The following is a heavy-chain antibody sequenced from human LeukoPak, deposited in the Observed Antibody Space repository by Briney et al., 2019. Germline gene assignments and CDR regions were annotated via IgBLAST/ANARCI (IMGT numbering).Heavy chain of an antibody. V-gene: IGHV4-39*01. Sequence: PSETLSLTCSVSGGSINTYYWGWIRQPPGKGLEWIGTIYYSGSTYYNPSLTSRVTISVDTSKNQFSLKLSSVTAADTAVYYCARHKDYYYSYMDVWGKGTTVTISS. CDR2: IYYSGST. CDR1: GGSINTYY. CDR3: ARHKDYYYSYMDV. J-gene: IGHJ6*03.